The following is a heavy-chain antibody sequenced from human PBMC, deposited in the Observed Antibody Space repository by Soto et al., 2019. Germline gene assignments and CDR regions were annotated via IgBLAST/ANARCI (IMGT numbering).Heavy chain of an antibody. J-gene: IGHJ3*02. CDR1: GYTFTSYD. D-gene: IGHD6-19*01. V-gene: IGHV1-8*01. Sequence: GASVKVSCKASGYTFTSYDINWVRQATGQGLEWMGWMNPNSGNTGYAQKFQGRVTMTRNTSISTAYMELSSLRSEDTAVYYCARKIAVAGHDAFDIRGQGTTDIGSS. CDR3: ARKIAVAGHDAFDI. CDR2: MNPNSGNT.